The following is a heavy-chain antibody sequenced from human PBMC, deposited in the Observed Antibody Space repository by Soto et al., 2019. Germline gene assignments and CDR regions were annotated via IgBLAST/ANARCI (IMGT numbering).Heavy chain of an antibody. CDR2: IYYSGST. D-gene: IGHD2-15*01. J-gene: IGHJ5*02. CDR3: ARVSCSGGSCYTLNWFDP. V-gene: IGHV4-31*03. Sequence: SETLSLTCTVSGGSNSSGGYYGSWIRQHPGKGLEWIGYIYYSGSTYYNPSLKSRVTISVDTSKNQFSLKLSSVTAADTAVYYCARVSCSGGSCYTLNWFDPWGQGTLVTVSS. CDR1: GGSNSSGGYY.